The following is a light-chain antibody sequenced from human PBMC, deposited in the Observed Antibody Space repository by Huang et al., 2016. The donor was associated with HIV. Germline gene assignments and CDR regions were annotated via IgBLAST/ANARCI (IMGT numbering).Light chain of an antibody. J-gene: IGKJ1*01. V-gene: IGKV3-15*01. CDR2: GAA. Sequence: EIVMTQSPATLSVSPGERATLSCRASQSVGSNLAWYKQKPGQAHRLLSYGAATRATGIPARFSGSGSGTEVTLTISSLQSEDFAVYYCQQYNNWPPWTFGQGTKVEIK. CDR1: QSVGSN. CDR3: QQYNNWPPWT.